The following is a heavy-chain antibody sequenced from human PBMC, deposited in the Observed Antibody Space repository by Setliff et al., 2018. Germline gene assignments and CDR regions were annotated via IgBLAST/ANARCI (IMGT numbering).Heavy chain of an antibody. CDR3: TFARDGYDVFDI. Sequence: PWGSLRLSCAASGFSFSGSAVYWVRQASVKGLEWIGRIRGRTDDYATAYAASVRGRFTISRDDSKNTAYLQMNSLKTEDTAVYYCTFARDGYDVFDIWGQGTMVTVSS. V-gene: IGHV3-73*01. CDR2: IRGRTDDYAT. D-gene: IGHD5-18*01. CDR1: GFSFSGSA. J-gene: IGHJ3*02.